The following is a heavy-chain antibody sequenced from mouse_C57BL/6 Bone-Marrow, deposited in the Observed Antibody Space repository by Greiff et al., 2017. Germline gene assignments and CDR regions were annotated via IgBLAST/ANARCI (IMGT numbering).Heavy chain of an antibody. CDR2: ISRGGSYT. CDR3: ARHGDSGFAY. V-gene: IGHV5-6*01. D-gene: IGHD2-13*01. J-gene: IGHJ3*01. CDR1: GFTFSSYG. Sequence: DVLLVESGGDLVKPGGSLKLSCAASGFTFSSYGMPWVRQTPDKRLEWVGTISRGGSYTYYPDSVKGRCTITRDNAKNTLYLQLSSLKSEDTAMYYCARHGDSGFAYWGRGTRVTVSA.